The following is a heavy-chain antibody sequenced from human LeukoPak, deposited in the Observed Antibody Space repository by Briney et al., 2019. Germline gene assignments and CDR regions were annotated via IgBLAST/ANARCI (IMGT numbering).Heavy chain of an antibody. CDR2: ISGSGGTT. J-gene: IGHJ4*02. CDR1: GFTFSSYA. V-gene: IGHV3-23*01. Sequence: PGGSLRLSCTASGFTFSSYAMSWVRQAPGKGLEWVSVISGSGGTTFYADSVKGRFTISRDNSKNTLHLQMHSLRAEDTAVYYWAKSLLEQLLYGANGYWGQGTLVTVSS. CDR3: AKSLLEQLLYGANGY. D-gene: IGHD3-3*01.